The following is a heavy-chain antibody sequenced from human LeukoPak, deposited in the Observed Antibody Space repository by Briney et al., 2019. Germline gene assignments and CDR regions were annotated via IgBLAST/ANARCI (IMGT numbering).Heavy chain of an antibody. CDR2: INPSGGST. V-gene: IGHV1-46*01. Sequence: ASVKVSCKASGYIFTCYYMHWVRQAPGQGLEWMGIINPSGGSTSYAQKFQGRVTMTRDTSTSTVYMELSSLRSEDTAVYYCARARMGDGYNSWGQGTLVTVSS. CDR3: ARARMGDGYNS. J-gene: IGHJ5*02. D-gene: IGHD5-24*01. CDR1: GYIFTCYY.